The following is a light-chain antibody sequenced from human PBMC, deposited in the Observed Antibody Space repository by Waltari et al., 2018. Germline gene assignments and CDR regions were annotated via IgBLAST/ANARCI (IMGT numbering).Light chain of an antibody. V-gene: IGKV3-15*01. J-gene: IGKJ2*01. CDR2: SAS. CDR3: QQCYDWPPYT. Sequence: EIVVTQSPATLSVSPGERATLYCRARQSIGDNLAWYQQKPGQAPKLLIFSASARLPGIPDRFSGSGSGTQFTLTISSLQSEDFAVYYCQQCYDWPPYTFGQGTKLEI. CDR1: QSIGDN.